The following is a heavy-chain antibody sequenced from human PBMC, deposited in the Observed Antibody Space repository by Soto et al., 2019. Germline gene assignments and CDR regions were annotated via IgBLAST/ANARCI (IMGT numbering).Heavy chain of an antibody. CDR3: ARDRLVAATSAPPYYYFGMDV. D-gene: IGHD2-15*01. J-gene: IGHJ6*02. CDR2: ISSSSSYT. Sequence: EVQLVESGGGLVKPGGSLRLSCAASGFTFSRYSMNWVRQAPGKGLEWVSSISSSSSYTYYADSVKGRFTISRDNAKNSLYLQMNSLRAVDTAVYYCARDRLVAATSAPPYYYFGMDVWGQGTTVTVSS. V-gene: IGHV3-21*01. CDR1: GFTFSRYS.